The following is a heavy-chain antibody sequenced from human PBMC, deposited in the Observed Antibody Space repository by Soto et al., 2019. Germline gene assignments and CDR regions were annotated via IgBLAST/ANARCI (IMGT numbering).Heavy chain of an antibody. CDR3: ARHSGVAEDGTD. CDR2: IYPGDSDT. Sequence: GESLKISCKGSGYSFTTNWIGWVRQMPGKGLEWMGVIYPGDSDTRYSLSFQGQVAISADKSINTAYLQWSSLKASDTAMYYCARHSGVAEDGTDWGQGTLVTVSS. V-gene: IGHV5-51*01. CDR1: GYSFTTNW. D-gene: IGHD6-13*01. J-gene: IGHJ1*01.